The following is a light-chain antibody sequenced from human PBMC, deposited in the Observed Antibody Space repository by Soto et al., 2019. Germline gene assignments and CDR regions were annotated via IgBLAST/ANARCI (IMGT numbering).Light chain of an antibody. CDR2: LNSDGSH. J-gene: IGLJ1*01. CDR3: QTWGTGIQV. V-gene: IGLV4-69*01. Sequence: QLVLTQSPSASASLGASVRLTCTLSSGHSSYAIAWHQQQPEKGPRYLMKLNSDGSHNKGDGIPDRFSGSSSGAERCLTISSLQSEDEADYYCQTWGTGIQVFGTGTKVTVL. CDR1: SGHSSYA.